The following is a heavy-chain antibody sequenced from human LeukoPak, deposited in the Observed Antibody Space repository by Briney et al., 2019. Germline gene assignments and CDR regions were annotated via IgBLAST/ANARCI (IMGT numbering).Heavy chain of an antibody. CDR3: ATVVPYYYYMDV. CDR1: GFTFSDYY. V-gene: IGHV3-11*06. Sequence: GGSLRLSCAASGFTFSDYYMSWIRQAPGKGLEWVSSISSSSSYIYYADSVKGRFIISRDSAKNSLYLQMNSLRAEDTAVYYCATVVPYYYYMDVWGKGTTVTVSS. CDR2: ISSSSSYI. J-gene: IGHJ6*03. D-gene: IGHD2-21*01.